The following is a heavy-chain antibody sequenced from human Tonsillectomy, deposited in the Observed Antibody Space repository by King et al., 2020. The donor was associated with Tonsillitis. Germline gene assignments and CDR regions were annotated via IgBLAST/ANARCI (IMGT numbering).Heavy chain of an antibody. CDR2: INPNTGGT. J-gene: IGHJ5*02. CDR1: GYTFTGYY. V-gene: IGHV1-2*02. Sequence: VQLVESGAEVKKPGASVKVSCRASGYTFTGYYLHWVRQAPGQGLEWMGWINPNTGGTNYAQKFQGRVTITRDTSISTAYMELSRLRSDDTAVYYCGRDLSIYGSGRGWFDPWGQGTLVTVSS. CDR3: GRDLSIYGSGRGWFDP. D-gene: IGHD3-10*01.